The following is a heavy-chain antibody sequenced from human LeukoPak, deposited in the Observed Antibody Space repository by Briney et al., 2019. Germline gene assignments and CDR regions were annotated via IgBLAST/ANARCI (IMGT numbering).Heavy chain of an antibody. CDR2: ISSSGNT. Sequence: PSETLSLTCTVSGGSTSSGNYYWGWIRQPPGKGLEWIGGISSSGNTYYNPFLKSRITISIDTSKNHFSLKLSSVSAADTAVYYCARLGAGPTYYDFWSGYSSFYFDYWGQGTLVTVSS. V-gene: IGHV4-39*02. D-gene: IGHD3-3*01. CDR3: ARLGAGPTYYDFWSGYSSFYFDY. J-gene: IGHJ4*02. CDR1: GGSTSSGNYY.